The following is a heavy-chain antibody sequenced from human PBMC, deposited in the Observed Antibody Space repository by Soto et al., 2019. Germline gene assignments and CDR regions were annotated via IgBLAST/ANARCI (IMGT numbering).Heavy chain of an antibody. CDR3: AIDLVVAARDLDH. CDR1: GFGFTSYD. CDR2: VWSDASSK. J-gene: IGHJ4*02. Sequence: QVQLVESGGNVVQPGTSLRLSCAASGFGFTSYDIHWVRQAPGKGLEWVAVVWSDASSKYYADSVKGRFTISRDNSKNTIYLQRTSLRAEDTAVYYCAIDLVVAARDLDHWGQGTLVTVSS. V-gene: IGHV3-33*01. D-gene: IGHD6-6*01.